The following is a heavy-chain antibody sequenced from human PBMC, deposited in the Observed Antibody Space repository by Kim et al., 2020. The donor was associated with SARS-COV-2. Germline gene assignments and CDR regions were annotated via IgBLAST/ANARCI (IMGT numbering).Heavy chain of an antibody. CDR2: IIPIFGTA. D-gene: IGHD3-10*01. J-gene: IGHJ3*02. V-gene: IGHV1-69*13. CDR1: GGTFSSYA. CDR3: ARDRVRGGTFDI. Sequence: SVKVSCKASGGTFSSYAISWVRQAPGQGLEWMGGIIPIFGTANYAQKFQGRVTITADESTSTAYMELSSLRSEDTAVYYCARDRVRGGTFDIWGQGTMVTVSS.